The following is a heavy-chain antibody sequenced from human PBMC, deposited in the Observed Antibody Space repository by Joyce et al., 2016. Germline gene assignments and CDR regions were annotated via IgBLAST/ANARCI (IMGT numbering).Heavy chain of an antibody. CDR1: GFIFSNTW. CDR3: TVGLRFYSGSGGYPRLSDY. Sequence: EVQLVESGGGLVTPGGSLRFSCAASGFIFSNTWMNWVRKAQGKGLEGVGRIRSKTDGGTTDYGAAVRGRFIISRDDSKNSLYLHMNSLKTEDTAVYYCTVGLRFYSGSGGYPRLSDYWVQGTLVTVSS. J-gene: IGHJ4*02. CDR2: IRSKTDGGTT. D-gene: IGHD3-10*01. V-gene: IGHV3-15*07.